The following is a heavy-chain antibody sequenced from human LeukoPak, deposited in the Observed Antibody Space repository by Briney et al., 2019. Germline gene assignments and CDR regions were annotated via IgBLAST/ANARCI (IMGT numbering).Heavy chain of an antibody. J-gene: IGHJ4*02. D-gene: IGHD6-13*01. CDR3: AQRRRGGKQQLALDY. V-gene: IGHV4-34*01. Sequence: SETLSLTCAVYGGSFSGYYWSWIRQPLGKGLEWIGEINHSGSTNYNPSLKSRVTISVDTSKNQFSLKLSSVTAADTAVYYCAQRRRGGKQQLALDYWGQGTLVTVSS. CDR2: INHSGST. CDR1: GGSFSGYY.